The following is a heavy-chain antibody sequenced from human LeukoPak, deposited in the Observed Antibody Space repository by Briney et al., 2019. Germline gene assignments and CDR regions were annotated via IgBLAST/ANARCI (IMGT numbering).Heavy chain of an antibody. CDR2: IYPGDSDP. Sequence: GESLKISCKGSGYSFTSYWIGWVRQMPGKGLEWMGIIYPGDSDPRYSPSFQGQVTISADKSISTAYLQWSSLKASDTAMYYCARRVDILPGYPRYYFDYWGQGTLVTVSS. J-gene: IGHJ4*02. CDR1: GYSFTSYW. V-gene: IGHV5-51*01. CDR3: ARRVDILPGYPRYYFDY. D-gene: IGHD3-9*01.